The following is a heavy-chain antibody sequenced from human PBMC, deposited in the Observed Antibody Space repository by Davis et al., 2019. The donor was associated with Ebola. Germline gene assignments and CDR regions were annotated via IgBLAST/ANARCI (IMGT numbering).Heavy chain of an antibody. J-gene: IGHJ4*02. V-gene: IGHV1-8*02. D-gene: IGHD1-26*01. CDR2: MNPNSGNT. CDR1: GYTFTNYD. CDR3: ARRVGARSGFDY. Sequence: AASVKVSCKASGYTFTNYDINWVRQATGQGLEWMGWMNPNSGNTGYAQKFQGRVTMTRNISISIAYMELNSLRSEDTAVYYCARRVGARSGFDYWGQGVPVTVSS.